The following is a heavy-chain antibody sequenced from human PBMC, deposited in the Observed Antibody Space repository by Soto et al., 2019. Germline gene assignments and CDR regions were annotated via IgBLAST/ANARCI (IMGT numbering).Heavy chain of an antibody. D-gene: IGHD2-8*01. Sequence: QVPLQESGPGLVKPSETLSLTCTVSGASISSSYWSWIRQSPGKGREWIAYVHYSGSTKYNPSPRRLVTASVDTSRNQFSLKLSSVTAADTAVYYCARGYYDTNGQSNTFDVWGQGTMVTVSS. CDR1: GASISSSY. CDR2: VHYSGST. V-gene: IGHV4-59*01. J-gene: IGHJ3*01. CDR3: ARGYYDTNGQSNTFDV.